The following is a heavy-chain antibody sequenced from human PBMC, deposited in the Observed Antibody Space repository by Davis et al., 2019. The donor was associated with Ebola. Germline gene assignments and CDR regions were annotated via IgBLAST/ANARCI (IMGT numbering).Heavy chain of an antibody. Sequence: SETLSLTCTVSGASITSYYWSWIRQPPGKGLEYIGYRHYSGSTNYNPALKTRVTISTDASTKQFSLKLHSVTATDTAVYYCARLVAQYDSDAYAYFDFWGQGTQVTVSS. D-gene: IGHD3-16*01. CDR3: ARLVAQYDSDAYAYFDF. CDR2: RHYSGST. CDR1: GASITSYY. J-gene: IGHJ4*02. V-gene: IGHV4-59*13.